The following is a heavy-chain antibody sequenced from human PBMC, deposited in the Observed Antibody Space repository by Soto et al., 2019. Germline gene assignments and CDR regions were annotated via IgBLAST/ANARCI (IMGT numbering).Heavy chain of an antibody. Sequence: ASVKVSCKASGYTFTGYYMHWVRQAPGQGLEWMGWINPNSGGTNYAQKFQGWVTMTRDTSISTAYMELSRLRSDDTAVYYCARDAYDFWSGYYTGPVCYYYYYGMDVWGQGTTVTVSS. CDR1: GYTFTGYY. V-gene: IGHV1-2*04. J-gene: IGHJ6*02. CDR3: ARDAYDFWSGYYTGPVCYYYYYGMDV. D-gene: IGHD3-3*01. CDR2: INPNSGGT.